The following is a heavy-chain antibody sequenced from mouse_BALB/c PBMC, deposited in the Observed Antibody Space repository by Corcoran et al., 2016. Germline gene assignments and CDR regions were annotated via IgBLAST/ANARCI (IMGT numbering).Heavy chain of an antibody. CDR3: ARDCYRYDYYAMDY. Sequence: VQLQASGPGLVKHSQSLSLTCSVTGYSITSGYYLNWVRRFPGNKLEWMGYISYDGSNNYNPSLKNRISITRDTSKNQFFLKLNSVTTEDTATYYCARDCYRYDYYAMDYWGQGTSVTVSS. V-gene: IGHV3-6*02. CDR2: ISYDGSN. D-gene: IGHD2-14*01. CDR1: GYSITSGYY. J-gene: IGHJ4*01.